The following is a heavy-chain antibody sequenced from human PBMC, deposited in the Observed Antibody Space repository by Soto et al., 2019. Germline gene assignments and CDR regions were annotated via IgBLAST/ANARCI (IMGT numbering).Heavy chain of an antibody. D-gene: IGHD5-12*01. CDR1: GYSFTSYW. J-gene: IGHJ6*02. CDR2: IYPGDSGT. CDR3: ARGSGYDLPTTYYYYSGMDV. V-gene: IGHV5-51*01. Sequence: GESLKISCKGSGYSFTSYWIGWVRQMPGKGLEWMGIIYPGDSGTRYSPSFQGQVTISADKSISTAYLQWSSLKASDTAMYYCARGSGYDLPTTYYYYSGMDVWGQGTTVTVSS.